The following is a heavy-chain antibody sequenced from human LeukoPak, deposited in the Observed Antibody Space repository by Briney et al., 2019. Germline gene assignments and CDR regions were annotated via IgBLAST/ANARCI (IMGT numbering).Heavy chain of an antibody. CDR3: ATAHMKYSSSWYWFDP. D-gene: IGHD6-13*01. CDR1: GYTLTELS. CDR2: FDPEDGET. J-gene: IGHJ5*02. V-gene: IGHV1-24*01. Sequence: ASVKVSCKVSGYTLTELSMHWVRQALGKGLEWMGGFDPEDGETIYAQKFQGRVTMTEDTSTDTAHMELSSLRSEDTAVYYCATAHMKYSSSWYWFDPWGQGTLVTVSS.